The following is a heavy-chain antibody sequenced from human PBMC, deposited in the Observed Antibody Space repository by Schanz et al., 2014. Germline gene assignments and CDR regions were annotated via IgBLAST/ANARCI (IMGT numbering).Heavy chain of an antibody. CDR2: IHSTGET. CDR3: ARVVRYSGYVRHWFFDL. CDR1: GFAFSSHD. J-gene: IGHJ2*01. V-gene: IGHV3-13*01. Sequence: DVQLVDSGGGLVQPGGSLRLSCVASGFAFSSHDMHWVRQVTGKGLQWVSAIHSTGETYYPDSVQGRFTISRENTKNSLYLQMTNLRAGDTAIYYCARVVRYSGYVRHWFFDLWGRGTSVTVSS. D-gene: IGHD5-12*01.